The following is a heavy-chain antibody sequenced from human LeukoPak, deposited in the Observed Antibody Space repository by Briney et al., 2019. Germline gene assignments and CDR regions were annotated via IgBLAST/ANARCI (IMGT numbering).Heavy chain of an antibody. CDR2: INPNSGGT. V-gene: IGHV1-2*06. CDR3: ASSPRGGYSYGGDDY. CDR1: GYTFTGYY. D-gene: IGHD5-18*01. Sequence: ASVKVSCKASGYTFTGYYMHWVRQAPGQGLEWMGRINPNSGGTNYAQKFQGRVTMTRDTSISTAYMELSRLRSDDTAVYYCASSPRGGYSYGGDDYWGQGTLVTVSS. J-gene: IGHJ4*02.